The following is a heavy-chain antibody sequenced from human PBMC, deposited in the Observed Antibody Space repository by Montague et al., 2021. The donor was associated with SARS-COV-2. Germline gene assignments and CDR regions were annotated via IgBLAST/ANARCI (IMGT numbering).Heavy chain of an antibody. V-gene: IGHV6-1*01. J-gene: IGHJ4*02. D-gene: IGHD6-19*01. CDR3: VRYSGWFYFDF. CDR2: TYYRSKWYS. Sequence: CAISGDSVSSNSVAWSWIRQFPSRGLEWLGRTYYRSKWYSDYAPSVRGRLTVNPDASKNGFSLELNYVTPEDTAVYYCVRYSGWFYFDFWGQGTLVTVSS. CDR1: GDSVSSNSVA.